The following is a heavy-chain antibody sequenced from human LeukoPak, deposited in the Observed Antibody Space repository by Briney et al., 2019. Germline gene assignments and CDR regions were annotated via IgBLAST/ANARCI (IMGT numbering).Heavy chain of an antibody. J-gene: IGHJ4*02. CDR1: GFTFSSYS. Sequence: GGSLRLPCAASGFTFSSYSMNWVRQAPGKGLEWVSSISSSSSYIYYADSVKGRSTISRDNAKNSLYLQMNSLRAEDTAVYYCASWRSDCYWGQGTLVTVSS. D-gene: IGHD2-21*01. CDR3: ASWRSDCY. V-gene: IGHV3-21*01. CDR2: ISSSSSYI.